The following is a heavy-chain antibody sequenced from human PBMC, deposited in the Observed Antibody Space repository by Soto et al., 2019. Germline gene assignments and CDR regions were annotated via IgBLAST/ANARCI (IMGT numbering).Heavy chain of an antibody. Sequence: VIVSWKAAGSAFSITGIIWGRQAPGQGLEWLGWLNADKGNTNYAHNLQGRVTLTTDTSRGTAYMELSRHRADGMAVHYCERDQGITTIGIYLMYYYGMDVWGLGITVTVS. CDR3: ERDQGITTIGIYLMYYYGMDV. CDR2: LNADKGNT. V-gene: IGHV1-18*03. CDR1: GSAFSITG. J-gene: IGHJ6*02. D-gene: IGHD3-3*01.